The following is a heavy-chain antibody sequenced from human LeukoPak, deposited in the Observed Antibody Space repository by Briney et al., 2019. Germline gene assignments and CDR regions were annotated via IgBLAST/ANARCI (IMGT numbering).Heavy chain of an antibody. V-gene: IGHV4-59*01. J-gene: IGHJ4*02. CDR1: GGSISSYY. CDR3: ARGGMGATNYDY. CDR2: IYYSGST. D-gene: IGHD1-26*01. Sequence: SETLSLTCTVFGGSISSYYWSWIRQPPGKGLEWIGYIYYSGSTNYNPSLKSRVTISVDTSKNQFSLKLSSVTAADTAVYYCARGGMGATNYDYWGQGTLVTVSS.